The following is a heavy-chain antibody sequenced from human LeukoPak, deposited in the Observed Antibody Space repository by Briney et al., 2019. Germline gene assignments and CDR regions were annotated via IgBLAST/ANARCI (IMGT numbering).Heavy chain of an antibody. CDR3: AKSVGATEFIFDY. CDR2: ISGSGGST. D-gene: IGHD1-26*01. J-gene: IGHJ4*02. CDR1: GFTFSSYA. Sequence: GGSLRLSCAASGFTFSSYAMSWVRQAPGKGLEWVSAISGSGGSTYYADSVKGRFTISRDNSKNTLYLQMNSLGAEDTAVYYCAKSVGATEFIFDYWGQGTLVTVSS. V-gene: IGHV3-23*01.